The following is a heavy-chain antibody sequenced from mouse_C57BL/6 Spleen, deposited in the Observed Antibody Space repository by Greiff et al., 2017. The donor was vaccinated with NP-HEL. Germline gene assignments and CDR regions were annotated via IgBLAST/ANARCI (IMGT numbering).Heavy chain of an antibody. V-gene: IGHV1-64*01. CDR1: GYNFTSYW. Sequence: VQLQQPGAELVKPGASVKLSCKASGYNFTSYWMHWVKQRPGKGLEWIGMIHPHSGSTNYNEKFKSKATLTVDKSSSTAYMQLSSLTSDDSAVYYCASGYYGSTDYGGQGTSGTVSS. D-gene: IGHD1-1*01. CDR3: ASGYYGSTDY. CDR2: IHPHSGST. J-gene: IGHJ4*01.